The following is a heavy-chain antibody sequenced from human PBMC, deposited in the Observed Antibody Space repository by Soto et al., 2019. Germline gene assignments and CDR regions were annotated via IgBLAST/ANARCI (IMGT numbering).Heavy chain of an antibody. CDR3: ARDGYDGSGSPYPAY. J-gene: IGHJ4*02. D-gene: IGHD3-10*01. CDR1: DVSRREYF. CDR2: IYYLGST. V-gene: IGHV4-59*01. Sequence: SETLSLTSPFSDVSRREYFWILIRPSPGKGLEWIGYIYYLGSTDYNPSLKSRVTISVDTSKRQFSLRLTSVTAADTAVYYCARDGYDGSGSPYPAYWGPGTQVNVSA.